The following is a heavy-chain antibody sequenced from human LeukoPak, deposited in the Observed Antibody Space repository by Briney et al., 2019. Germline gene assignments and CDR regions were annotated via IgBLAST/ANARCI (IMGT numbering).Heavy chain of an antibody. V-gene: IGHV3-15*01. CDR3: TTDAIVGATEIDY. J-gene: IGHJ4*02. CDR2: IKSKTDGGTT. D-gene: IGHD1-26*01. Sequence: GGSLRLSCAASGFTFSNAWMSWVRQATGKALECVGRIKSKTDGGTTDYAAPVKGRFTISRDDSKNTLYLQMNSLKTEDTAVYYCTTDAIVGATEIDYWGQGTLVTVSS. CDR1: GFTFSNAW.